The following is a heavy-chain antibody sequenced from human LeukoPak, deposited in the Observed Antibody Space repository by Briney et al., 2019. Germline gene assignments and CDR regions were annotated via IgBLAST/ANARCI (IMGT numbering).Heavy chain of an antibody. Sequence: GASVKVSCKASGGTFSSYAISWVRQAPGQGLEWMGRIIPILGIANYAQKFQGRVTITADKSTSTAYMELSSLRSEDTAVCYCARDYLDIVATLGAFDIWGQGTMATVSS. J-gene: IGHJ3*02. CDR2: IIPILGIA. CDR1: GGTFSSYA. CDR3: ARDYLDIVATLGAFDI. D-gene: IGHD5-12*01. V-gene: IGHV1-69*04.